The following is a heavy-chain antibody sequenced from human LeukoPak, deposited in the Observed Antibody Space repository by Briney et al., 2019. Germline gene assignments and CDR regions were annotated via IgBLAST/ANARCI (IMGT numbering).Heavy chain of an antibody. Sequence: PGASLSLSCITSGFKLELYVIHWVRQAPGKGLEWVAVQSSDGQFIHYADFLRGRSTIYRETSRNTVWLQMDTLKAADTAVYYCTREAYYGSGRPSFSYDLWGQGGLVTVSS. CDR2: QSSDGQFI. D-gene: IGHD3-10*01. J-gene: IGHJ5*02. CDR3: TREAYYGSGRPSFSYDL. CDR1: GFKLELYV. V-gene: IGHV3-30*07.